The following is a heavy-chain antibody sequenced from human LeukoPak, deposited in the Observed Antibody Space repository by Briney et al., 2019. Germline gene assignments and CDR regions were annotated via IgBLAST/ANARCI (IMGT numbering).Heavy chain of an antibody. CDR3: ARDSDITNNYFDSSGHPPGDH. CDR1: GYTLTELS. J-gene: IGHJ4*02. CDR2: FDPEDGET. Sequence: ASVKVSCKVSGYTLTELSMHWVRQAPGKGLEWMGGFDPEDGETIYAQKFQGRVTMTEDTSTDTAYMELSSLRSDDTAVYYCARDSDITNNYFDSSGHPPGDHWGQGTLVTVST. D-gene: IGHD3-22*01. V-gene: IGHV1-24*01.